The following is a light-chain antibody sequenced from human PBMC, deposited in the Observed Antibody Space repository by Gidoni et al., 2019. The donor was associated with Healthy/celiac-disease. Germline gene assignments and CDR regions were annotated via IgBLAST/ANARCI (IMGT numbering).Light chain of an antibody. CDR2: EVS. CDR1: SRDVVGYNY. CDR3: SSYTSSSTRGVV. J-gene: IGLJ2*01. V-gene: IGLV2-14*01. Sequence: QSALTQPASVSGSPGQSITISCTGTSRDVVGYNYVSWYQQHPCKAPKLMIYEVSNRPSGVSNRFSGSKSGDTASLTISGLQAEDEADYYCSSYTSSSTRGVVFGGGTKLTVL.